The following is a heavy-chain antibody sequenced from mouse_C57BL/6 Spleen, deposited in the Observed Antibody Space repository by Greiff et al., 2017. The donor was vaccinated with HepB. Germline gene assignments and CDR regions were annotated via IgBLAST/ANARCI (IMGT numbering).Heavy chain of an antibody. V-gene: IGHV5-16*01. Sequence: EVKLVESEGGLVQPGSSMKLSCTASGFTFSDYYMAWVRQVPEKGLEWVANINYDGSSTYYLDSLKSRFIISRDNAKNILYLQMSSLKSEDTATYYCAREDYSNYVYFDVWGTGTTVTVSS. CDR3: AREDYSNYVYFDV. J-gene: IGHJ1*03. D-gene: IGHD2-5*01. CDR2: INYDGSST. CDR1: GFTFSDYY.